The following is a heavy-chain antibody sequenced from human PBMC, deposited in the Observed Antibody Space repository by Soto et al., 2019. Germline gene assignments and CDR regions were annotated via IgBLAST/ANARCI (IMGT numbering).Heavy chain of an antibody. Sequence: KASETLSLTCTVSGGSISSYYWIWIRQPAGKGLEWIGRIYTSGSTNYNPSLKSRVTMSVDTSKNQFSLKLSSVTAADTAVYYCASGLWFGEFGSNYYGMDVWGQGTTVTVSS. D-gene: IGHD3-10*01. CDR1: GGSISSYY. J-gene: IGHJ6*02. V-gene: IGHV4-4*07. CDR2: IYTSGST. CDR3: ASGLWFGEFGSNYYGMDV.